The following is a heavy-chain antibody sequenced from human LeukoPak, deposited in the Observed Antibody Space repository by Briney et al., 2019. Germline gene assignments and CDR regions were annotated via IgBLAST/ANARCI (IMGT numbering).Heavy chain of an antibody. CDR3: ARAQKYSYDAFDI. J-gene: IGHJ3*02. V-gene: IGHV3-48*04. Sequence: GGSLRLSCAASGFTFSSYSMNWVRQAPGKGLEYVSYISSGSGTIYYADSVKGRFTISRDNAKNSLYLQMNSLSAEDTAVYYCARAQKYSYDAFDIWGQGTLVTVSS. CDR1: GFTFSSYS. CDR2: ISSGSGTI. D-gene: IGHD4-11*01.